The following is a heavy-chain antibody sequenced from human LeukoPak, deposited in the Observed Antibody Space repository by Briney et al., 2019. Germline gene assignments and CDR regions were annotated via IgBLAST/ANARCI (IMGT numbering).Heavy chain of an antibody. Sequence: GGSLRLSCAASGFTSSDYYMSWIRQAPGKGLEWVSYISSSGSTIYYADSVKGRFTISRDNAKNSLYLQMNSLRAEDTAVYYCARGLQPDDYGSGSPDAFDIWGQGTMVTVSS. V-gene: IGHV3-11*01. CDR2: ISSSGSTI. D-gene: IGHD3-10*01. CDR3: ARGLQPDDYGSGSPDAFDI. J-gene: IGHJ3*02. CDR1: GFTSSDYY.